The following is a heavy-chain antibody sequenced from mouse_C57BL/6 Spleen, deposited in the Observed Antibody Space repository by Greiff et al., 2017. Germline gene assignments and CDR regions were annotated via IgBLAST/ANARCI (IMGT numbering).Heavy chain of an antibody. J-gene: IGHJ3*01. CDR3: ARSGYGNYGFAWFAY. CDR2: IYPGDGAT. Sequence: QVQLQPSGAELVKPGASVTISCKASGYAFRSYWMNWVKPRPGKGLSWIGQIYPGDGATHSNGTFKGKATLTAATSSSTAYMPLRRLTSADSAVYFCARSGYGNYGFAWFAYWGQGTLVTVSA. D-gene: IGHD2-10*02. V-gene: IGHV1-80*01. CDR1: GYAFRSYW.